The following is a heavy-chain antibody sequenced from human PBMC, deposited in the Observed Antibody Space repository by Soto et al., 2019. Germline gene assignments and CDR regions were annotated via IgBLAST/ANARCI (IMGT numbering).Heavy chain of an antibody. J-gene: IGHJ6*02. CDR3: ARDFWSGYYAHYGMDV. V-gene: IGHV3-30-3*01. Sequence: PGGSLRLSCEVSGFTFSNFAMSWVRQAPGKGLEWVTLISYDGSNKYYADSVKGRFTISRDNSKNMLYLQMNSLRAEDTAVYYCARDFWSGYYAHYGMDVWGQGTTVTVSS. D-gene: IGHD3-3*01. CDR1: GFTFSNFA. CDR2: ISYDGSNK.